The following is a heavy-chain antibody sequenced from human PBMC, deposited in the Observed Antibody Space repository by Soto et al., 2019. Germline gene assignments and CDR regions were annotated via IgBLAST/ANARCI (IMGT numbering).Heavy chain of an antibody. V-gene: IGHV3-23*01. D-gene: IGHD4-4*01. Sequence: PGGAQTLACADPDSPLSTHEIRCARPAPGDWLAWVAACSGSGGSTYYADSVKGRFTLSRDNSKNTLYLQMNSLRAEDTAVYYCARTMDSYSNYPKPKEHINYWYFDLWGRGNLVTVSS. J-gene: IGHJ2*01. CDR3: ARTMDSYSNYPKPKEHINYWYFDL. CDR2: CSGSGGST. CDR1: DSPLSTHE.